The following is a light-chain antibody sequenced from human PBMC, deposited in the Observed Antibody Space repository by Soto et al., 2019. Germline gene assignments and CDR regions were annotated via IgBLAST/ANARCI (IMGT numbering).Light chain of an antibody. J-gene: IGLJ2*01. V-gene: IGLV2-14*01. CDR3: SSYPSSNTVV. Sequence: QSALTQPAYVSGSPGQSITISCTGTSSDVGGYNYVSWYQQRPVKAPKLMIYDVSNRPSGVSDRFSGSRSGNTAALTICGLQAEYEADYYCSSYPSSNTVVFGGGTKLTVL. CDR2: DVS. CDR1: SSDVGGYNY.